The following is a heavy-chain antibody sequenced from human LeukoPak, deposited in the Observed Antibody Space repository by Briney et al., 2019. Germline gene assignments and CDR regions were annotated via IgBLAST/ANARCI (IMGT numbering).Heavy chain of an antibody. CDR1: GFTVSSNY. Sequence: GSLRLSCAASGFTVSSNYMSWTRPPPGKGLEWIGYIYYTGSTNYNPSLKSRVTISLDTSKNQFSLNLSSVTAADTAVYYCARRAGSNLSPYCFDYWGQGTLVTVSS. V-gene: IGHV4-59*08. CDR2: IYYTGST. CDR3: ARRAGSNLSPYCFDY. J-gene: IGHJ4*02. D-gene: IGHD2-2*01.